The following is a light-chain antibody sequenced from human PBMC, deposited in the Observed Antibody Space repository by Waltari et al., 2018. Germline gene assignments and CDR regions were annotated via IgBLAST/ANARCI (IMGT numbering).Light chain of an antibody. CDR1: SSDVGGYNY. V-gene: IGLV2-14*01. CDR2: DVS. J-gene: IGLJ2*01. CDR3: SSYTSSSTVV. Sequence: QSALTQPASVSGSPGQSLTISCTGTSSDVGGYNYVSWYQQHPGKAPKLMIYDVSKRPSGVSNRFSASKYGNTASLTISGLQDEDEAGYYCSSYTSSSTVVFGGGTKLTVL.